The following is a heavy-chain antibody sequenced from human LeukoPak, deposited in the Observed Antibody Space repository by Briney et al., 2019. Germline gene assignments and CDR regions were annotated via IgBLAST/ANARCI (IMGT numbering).Heavy chain of an antibody. Sequence: GGSLRLSCAASGLNFNNAWMSWVRQAPGKGLEWVGRIKNKADGGTTDYAAPVKGRFTISRDDSKNTMFLQMNSLKTEDTAMYCCITDPGDFPVYWGQGTLVTVSS. J-gene: IGHJ4*02. CDR2: IKNKADGGTT. CDR1: GLNFNNAW. CDR3: ITDPGDFPVY. D-gene: IGHD4-17*01. V-gene: IGHV3-15*01.